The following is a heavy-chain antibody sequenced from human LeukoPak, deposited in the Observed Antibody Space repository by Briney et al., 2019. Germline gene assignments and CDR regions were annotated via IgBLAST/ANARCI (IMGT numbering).Heavy chain of an antibody. CDR1: GGSFSGYY. D-gene: IGHD1-20*01. V-gene: IGHV4-34*01. Sequence: PSETLSLTCAVYGGSFSGYYWSWIRQPPGKGLEWIGEINHSGSTNYNPSLKSRVTISVDTSKNQFSLKLSSVTAADTAVYYCARVSTVYAPGWFDPWGQGTLVTVSS. CDR3: ARVSTVYAPGWFDP. J-gene: IGHJ5*02. CDR2: INHSGST.